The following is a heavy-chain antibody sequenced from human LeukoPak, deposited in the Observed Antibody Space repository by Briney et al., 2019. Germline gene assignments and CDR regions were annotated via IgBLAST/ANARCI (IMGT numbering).Heavy chain of an antibody. D-gene: IGHD1-1*01. V-gene: IGHV1-18*01. CDR3: ARVSGTHKMDAFDI. CDR2: ISAYNGNT. Sequence: ASVKVSCKASGYTFTSYDINWVRQATGQGLEWMGWISAYNGNTNYAQKLQGRVTMTTDTSTSTAYMELRSLRSDDTAVYYCARVSGTHKMDAFDIWGQGTMVTVSS. J-gene: IGHJ3*02. CDR1: GYTFTSYD.